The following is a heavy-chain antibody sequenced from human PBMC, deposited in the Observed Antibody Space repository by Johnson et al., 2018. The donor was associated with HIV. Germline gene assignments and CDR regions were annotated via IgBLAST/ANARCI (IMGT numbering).Heavy chain of an antibody. V-gene: IGHV3-72*01. CDR3: ARENYRRRDAFDV. J-gene: IGHJ3*01. CDR2: TTDKLNSYTT. CDR1: GFTFSDYY. Sequence: EVQLVESGGGVVQPGRSLRLSCVVSGFTFSDYYMDWVRQAPGKGLEWVGRTTDKLNSYTTKYAASVKGRFTISRDDSKKSLYLQINSLRTEDTAVYYCARENYRRRDAFDVWGQGTVVIVSS. D-gene: IGHD1-7*01.